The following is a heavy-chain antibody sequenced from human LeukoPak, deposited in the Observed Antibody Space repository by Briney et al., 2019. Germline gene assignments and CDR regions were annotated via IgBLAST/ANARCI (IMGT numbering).Heavy chain of an antibody. Sequence: GGSLRLSCAASGFTFRSYGMHWVRQAPGKGLEWVAVILYDGSNKYYIDSVKGRFTISRDNSKNTLTLQMNSLRAEDTAVYYCAKDSFNYYASANYINALDFWGQGTLVTVSS. D-gene: IGHD3-10*01. CDR3: AKDSFNYYASANYINALDF. J-gene: IGHJ4*02. CDR2: ILYDGSNK. CDR1: GFTFRSYG. V-gene: IGHV3-30*18.